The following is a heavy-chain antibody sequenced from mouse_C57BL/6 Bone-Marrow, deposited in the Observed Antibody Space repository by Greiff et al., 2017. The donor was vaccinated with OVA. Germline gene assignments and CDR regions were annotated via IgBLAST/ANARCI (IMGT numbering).Heavy chain of an antibody. CDR2: ISDGGSYT. Sequence: EVQLVESGGGLVKPGGSLKLSCAASGFTFSSYAMSWVRQTPEKRLEWVATISDGGSYTYYPDNVKGRFTISRDNAKNNLYLQMSHLKSEDTAMYYCATPNWDFDYWGQGTTLTVSS. J-gene: IGHJ2*01. CDR1: GFTFSSYA. D-gene: IGHD4-1*02. V-gene: IGHV5-4*01. CDR3: ATPNWDFDY.